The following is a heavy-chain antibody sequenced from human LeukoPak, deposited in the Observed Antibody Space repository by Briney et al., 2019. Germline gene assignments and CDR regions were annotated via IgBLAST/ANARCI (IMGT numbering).Heavy chain of an antibody. J-gene: IGHJ6*02. CDR3: ARHKDYTIFAYLGMDV. V-gene: IGHV4-59*08. D-gene: IGHD3-10*02. Sequence: SETLSLTCTVSGASINYHYRSWIRQPPGKGLEWIAYMSESGNTDYNPSLKARVTVSEDTSRNQFSLKLSSVTAADTAVYYCARHKDYTIFAYLGMDVWGQGITITVSS. CDR1: GASINYHY. CDR2: MSESGNT.